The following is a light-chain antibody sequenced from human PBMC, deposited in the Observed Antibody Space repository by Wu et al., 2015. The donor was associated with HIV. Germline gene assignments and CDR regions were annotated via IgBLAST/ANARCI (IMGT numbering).Light chain of an antibody. V-gene: IGKV1-8*01. J-gene: IGKJ4*01. Sequence: RVTQSPASLSAFAGDRVTITCRSSQDVNNYLAWYQQKPGKAPKLLIYRTSILQTGVPSRFSGGVSGADFTLTIDSLQSEDVATYHCLQYNYYPPLT. CDR1: QDVNNY. CDR2: RTS. CDR3: LQYNYYPPLT.